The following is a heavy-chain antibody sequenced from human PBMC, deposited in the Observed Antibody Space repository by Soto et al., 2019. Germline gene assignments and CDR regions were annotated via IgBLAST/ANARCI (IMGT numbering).Heavy chain of an antibody. J-gene: IGHJ3*02. CDR3: TAPNVPWGAAFDI. D-gene: IGHD3-16*01. CDR2: IRRKSDGGTT. CDR1: GFTFSNML. Sequence: PGGSLRLSCTASGFTFSNMLMSWVRQAPGKGLEWVGRIRRKSDGGTTDYAAPVKGRFTISRDDSKDTLYLDMNSLKTEDTAVYYCTAPNVPWGAAFDIWGQGTTVTVSS. V-gene: IGHV3-15*01.